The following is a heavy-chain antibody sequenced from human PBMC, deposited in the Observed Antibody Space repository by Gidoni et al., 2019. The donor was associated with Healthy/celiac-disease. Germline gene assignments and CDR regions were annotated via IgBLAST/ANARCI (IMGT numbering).Heavy chain of an antibody. D-gene: IGHD3-22*01. CDR3: ARVGVGSGYSLYGMDV. CDR2: ISSSSSYI. CDR1: GFTFSSYS. J-gene: IGHJ6*02. V-gene: IGHV3-21*01. Sequence: EVQLVESGGGLVKPGGSLRLSCAASGFTFSSYSMNWVRQAPGKGLEWVSSISSSSSYIYYADSVKGRFTISRDNAKNSLYLQMNSLRAEDTAVYYCARVGVGSGYSLYGMDVWGQGTTVTVSS.